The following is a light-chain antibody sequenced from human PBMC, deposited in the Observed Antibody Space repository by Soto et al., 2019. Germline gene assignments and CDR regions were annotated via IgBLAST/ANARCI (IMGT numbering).Light chain of an antibody. V-gene: IGKV3-20*01. CDR3: QQYGSSPRT. CDR1: QSVSSIY. CDR2: GAS. J-gene: IGKJ1*01. Sequence: EIVLTQSPGTLSLSPGEGATLSCRASQSVSSIYLGWYQQKPGQAPRLLMYGASSRATGIPERFSGSGSGTDFTLTISRLEPEDFAVYYCQQYGSSPRTFGQGTKVDIK.